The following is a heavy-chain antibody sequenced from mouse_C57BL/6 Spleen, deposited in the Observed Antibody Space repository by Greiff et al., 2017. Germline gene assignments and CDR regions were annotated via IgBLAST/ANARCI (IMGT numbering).Heavy chain of an antibody. J-gene: IGHJ3*01. CDR3: ARKGIKGFAY. CDR2: IYPGDGDP. D-gene: IGHD2-4*01. CDR1: GYAFSSSW. V-gene: IGHV1-82*01. Sequence: VQLQQSGPELVKPGASVKISCNASGYAFSSSWMNWVKQRPGKGLEWIGRIYPGDGDPNYNGKFNGKATLTADKSSSTAYMQLSSLTSEDSAVYFCARKGIKGFAYWGQGTLVTVSA.